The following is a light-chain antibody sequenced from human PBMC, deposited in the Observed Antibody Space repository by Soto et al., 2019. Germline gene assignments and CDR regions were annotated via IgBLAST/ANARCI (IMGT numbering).Light chain of an antibody. V-gene: IGLV2-14*01. J-gene: IGLJ2*01. Sequence: QSALTQPASVSGSPGQSITISCTGTSSDFGGYNYVSWYQQHPGKAPKLMIYDVSNRPSGVSNRFSGSKSGNTASLTISGLQDEDEADYYCSSYTSSSTLGVVFGGGTKVTVL. CDR3: SSYTSSSTLGVV. CDR1: SSDFGGYNY. CDR2: DVS.